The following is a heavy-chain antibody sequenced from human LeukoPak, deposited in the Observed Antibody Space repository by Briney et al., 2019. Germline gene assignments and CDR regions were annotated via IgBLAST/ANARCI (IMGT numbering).Heavy chain of an antibody. D-gene: IGHD2-2*01. CDR2: ISSSSSYI. CDR1: GFTFSSYS. J-gene: IGHJ4*02. CDR3: ARRGRSTSLNY. Sequence: GGSLRLSCAASGFTFSSYSMNWVRQAPGKGLESVSSISSSSSYIYYADSVKGRFTISRDNAKNILYLQMNSLRAQDKAVYYFARRGRSTSLNYWGQGTLVTVSS. V-gene: IGHV3-21*01.